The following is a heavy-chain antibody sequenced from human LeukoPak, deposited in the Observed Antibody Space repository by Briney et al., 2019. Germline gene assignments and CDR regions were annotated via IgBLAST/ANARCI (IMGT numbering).Heavy chain of an antibody. D-gene: IGHD6-19*01. Sequence: GRSLRLSCAASGFTFSSYGMHWVRQAPGKGLEWVAVISYDGGNKYYADSVKGRFTISRDNSKNTLYLQMNSLRAEDTAVYYCAKDLELAVAGTFDYWGQGTLVTVSS. CDR1: GFTFSSYG. CDR3: AKDLELAVAGTFDY. V-gene: IGHV3-30*18. CDR2: ISYDGGNK. J-gene: IGHJ4*02.